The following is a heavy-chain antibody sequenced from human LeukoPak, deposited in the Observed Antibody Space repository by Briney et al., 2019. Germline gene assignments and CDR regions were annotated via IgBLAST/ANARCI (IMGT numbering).Heavy chain of an antibody. Sequence: PSETLSLTCTVSGGSISSSSYYWGWIRQPPGKGLEWIGEINHSGSTNYNPSLKSRVTISVDTSKNQFSLKLSSVTAADTAVYYCARYGDYGLDYWGQGTLVTVSS. CDR2: INHSGST. V-gene: IGHV4-39*07. J-gene: IGHJ4*02. D-gene: IGHD4-17*01. CDR3: ARYGDYGLDY. CDR1: GGSISSSSYY.